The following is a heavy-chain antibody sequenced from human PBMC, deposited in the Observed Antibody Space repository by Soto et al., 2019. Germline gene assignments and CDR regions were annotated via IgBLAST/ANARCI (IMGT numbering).Heavy chain of an antibody. CDR1: GGSISSSSYY. CDR2: IYYSGST. Sequence: SETLSLTCTVSGGSISSSSYYWGWIRQPPGKGLEWIGSIYYSGSTYYNPSLKSRVTISVDTSKNQFSLKLSSVTAADTAVYYCARHFANEAAPDYWGQGTLVTVSS. CDR3: ARHFANEAAPDY. D-gene: IGHD2-15*01. V-gene: IGHV4-39*01. J-gene: IGHJ4*02.